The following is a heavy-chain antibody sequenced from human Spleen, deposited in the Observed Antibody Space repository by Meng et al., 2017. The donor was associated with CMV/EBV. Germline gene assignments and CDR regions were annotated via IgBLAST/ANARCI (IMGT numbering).Heavy chain of an antibody. CDR1: GGSFSRYF. CDR2: IDQSGIT. J-gene: IGHJ4*02. D-gene: IGHD6-19*01. V-gene: IGHV4-34*01. Sequence: GSLRLSCAVYGGSFSRYFWSWIRQSPGKGLEWIAEIDQSGITNYNPSLESRVTISLDKSKNQFSLKLNSVTAADMAVYYCARTTSVWYYFDYWGQGTLVTVSS. CDR3: ARTTSVWYYFDY.